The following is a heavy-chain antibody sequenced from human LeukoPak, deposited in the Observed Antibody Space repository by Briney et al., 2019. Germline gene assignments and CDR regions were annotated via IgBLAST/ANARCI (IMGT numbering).Heavy chain of an antibody. CDR2: ISGSGDRT. Sequence: GGSLRLSCTASGFTFSSYAMNWVRQAPGKGLEWVSSISGSGDRTYYADSVKGRFTISRDNPENILYLQMDSLRAEDMAVYYCARDPAVASRATFYYWGQGTLVTVSS. J-gene: IGHJ4*02. V-gene: IGHV3-23*01. D-gene: IGHD6-13*01. CDR1: GFTFSSYA. CDR3: ARDPAVASRATFYY.